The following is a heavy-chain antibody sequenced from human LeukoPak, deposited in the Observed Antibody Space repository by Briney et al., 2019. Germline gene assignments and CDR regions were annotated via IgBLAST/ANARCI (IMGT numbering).Heavy chain of an antibody. CDR2: IWYDGSNK. D-gene: IGHD1-26*01. J-gene: IGHJ4*02. CDR3: ARDRPPGSYCSIDY. Sequence: GGSLRLSCAASGFTFNEFGVHWVRQAPGQELEWVALIWYDGSNKYYADSVKGRFTISRDNSKNTVYLQMNSLRVEDTALYYCARDRPPGSYCSIDYWGQGTLATVSS. V-gene: IGHV3-33*01. CDR1: GFTFNEFG.